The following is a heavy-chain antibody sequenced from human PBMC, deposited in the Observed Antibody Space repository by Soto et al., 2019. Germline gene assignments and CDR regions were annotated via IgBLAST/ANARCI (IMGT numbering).Heavy chain of an antibody. V-gene: IGHV3-21*01. CDR3: ARESEDLTTNFDY. Sequence: PGGSLRLSCAASGFTFTRYSMNWVRQAPGKGLEWVSSISSTTNYIYYADSMKGRFTVSRDNDKNSVYLEMNSLSAEDTAVYYCARESEDLTTNFDYWGQGTLVTGSS. J-gene: IGHJ4*02. CDR2: ISSTTNYI. CDR1: GFTFTRYS.